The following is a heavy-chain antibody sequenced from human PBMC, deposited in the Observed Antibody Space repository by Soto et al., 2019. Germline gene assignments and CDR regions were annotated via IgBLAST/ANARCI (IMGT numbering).Heavy chain of an antibody. J-gene: IGHJ6*02. CDR1: GDSVSSGYYF. D-gene: IGHD2-2*02. CDR3: ARDCYTSEVATNGLDV. Sequence: QVQLQESGPGLVKPSETLSLTCTVSGDSVSSGYYFWSWIRQPPGKGLEWIGYIYYSGSTNYNPSLKSRVTISVDTSKNQFSLNLSSVTAADTAVYYCARDCYTSEVATNGLDVWGQGTTVTVSS. V-gene: IGHV4-61*01. CDR2: IYYSGST.